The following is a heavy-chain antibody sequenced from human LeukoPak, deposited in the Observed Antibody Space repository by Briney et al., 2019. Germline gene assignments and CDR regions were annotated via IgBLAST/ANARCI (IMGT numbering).Heavy chain of an antibody. D-gene: IGHD2-2*01. CDR2: IKGKSDGGTT. Sequence: GGALRLSCAASGFTFSNAWMSWVGQAPREGREWVGGIKGKSDGGTTDYAAPVKGRVTISRDDAKNTVYLQMNSLKTEDTAVYYCTTDIVVVPADYYYYYGMDVWGQGTTVTVSS. CDR1: GFTFSNAW. CDR3: TTDIVVVPADYYYYYGMDV. V-gene: IGHV3-15*01. J-gene: IGHJ6*02.